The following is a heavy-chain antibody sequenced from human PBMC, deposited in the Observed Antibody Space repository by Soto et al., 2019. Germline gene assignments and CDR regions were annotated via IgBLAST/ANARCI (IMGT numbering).Heavy chain of an antibody. CDR2: IIPIFGTA. V-gene: IGHV1-69*01. CDR1: GGTFSSYA. J-gene: IGHJ6*02. D-gene: IGHD5-12*01. Sequence: QVQLVQSGAEVKKPGSSVKVSCKASGGTFSSYAISWVRQAPGQGLEWMGGIIPIFGTANYAQKFQGRVTITADESTSTAYMELSSLRSEDTAVYYCAGSPRGGYEVYYYYGMDVWGQGTTVTVSS. CDR3: AGSPRGGYEVYYYYGMDV.